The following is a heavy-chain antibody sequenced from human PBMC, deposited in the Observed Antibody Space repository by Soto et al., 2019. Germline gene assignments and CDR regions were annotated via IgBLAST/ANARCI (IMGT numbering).Heavy chain of an antibody. Sequence: GGSLRLSCAASGFTFSSYGMHWVRQAPGKGLEWVAVISYDGSNKYYADSVKGRFTISRDNSKNTLYLQMNSLRAEDTAVYYCAKAELNGDYEYFQHWGQGTLVTVSS. CDR3: AKAELNGDYEYFQH. CDR2: ISYDGSNK. V-gene: IGHV3-30*18. CDR1: GFTFSSYG. D-gene: IGHD4-17*01. J-gene: IGHJ1*01.